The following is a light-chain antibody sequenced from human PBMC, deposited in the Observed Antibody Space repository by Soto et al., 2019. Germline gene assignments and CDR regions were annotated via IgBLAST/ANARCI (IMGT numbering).Light chain of an antibody. V-gene: IGLV4-69*01. Sequence: QLVLTQSPSASASLGASVKLTCTLSSGHSKYAIAWHQQEPEKGPRFVMKVNSDGSYTKGDGIPDRFSGSSYGAERYLTISSLQSEDEADYYCQTWDTGIVFGGGTQLTVL. CDR1: SGHSKYA. CDR3: QTWDTGIV. J-gene: IGLJ2*01. CDR2: VNSDGSY.